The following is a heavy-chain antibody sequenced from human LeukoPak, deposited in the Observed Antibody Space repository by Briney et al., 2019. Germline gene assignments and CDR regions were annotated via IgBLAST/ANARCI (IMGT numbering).Heavy chain of an antibody. J-gene: IGHJ4*02. CDR1: GGSIDSGSFY. D-gene: IGHD4-23*01. Sequence: SETLSLTCIVSGGSIDSGSFYWAWIRQPPGEGLEWIGSLHYSGSTYYNPSLKSRVTISVDSSKNQFSLRLNSVAAADTAVYYCARGDRLHAGGNGPDYWGQGILVTVSS. CDR3: ARGDRLHAGGNGPDY. V-gene: IGHV4-39*01. CDR2: LHYSGST.